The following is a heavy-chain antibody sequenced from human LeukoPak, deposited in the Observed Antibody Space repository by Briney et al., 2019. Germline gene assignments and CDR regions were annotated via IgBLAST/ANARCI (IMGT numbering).Heavy chain of an antibody. J-gene: IGHJ6*02. Sequence: GGSLRLSCAASGFTVSNNYMRWVRQAPGKGLEWVSLIYSGGSTYYADSVKGRFTISRDNSKNTVYLQMNSLRAEDTAVYHCAKAPPAATNYYYGMDVWGQGTTVTVSS. V-gene: IGHV3-66*01. D-gene: IGHD2-15*01. CDR1: GFTVSNNY. CDR3: AKAPPAATNYYYGMDV. CDR2: IYSGGST.